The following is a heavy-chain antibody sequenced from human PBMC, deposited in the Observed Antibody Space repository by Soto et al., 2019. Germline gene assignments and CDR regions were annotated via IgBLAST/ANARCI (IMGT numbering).Heavy chain of an antibody. CDR2: ISGSGGST. D-gene: IGHD3-9*01. CDR3: AKGYYDILTGYHNEDYYYYYMDV. V-gene: IGHV3-23*01. CDR1: GFTFSSDA. Sequence: GGSLRLSCAASGFTFSSDAMSWVRQAPGKGLEWVSAISGSGGSTYYADSVKGRFTISRDNSKNTLYLQMNSPRAEDTAVYYCAKGYYDILTGYHNEDYYYYYMDVWGKGTTVTVSS. J-gene: IGHJ6*03.